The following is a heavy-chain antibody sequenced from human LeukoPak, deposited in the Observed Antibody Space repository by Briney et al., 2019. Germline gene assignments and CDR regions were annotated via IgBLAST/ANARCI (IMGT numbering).Heavy chain of an antibody. J-gene: IGHJ4*02. CDR2: ISTYNGNT. Sequence: ASVKVSCKASGYTFTSYGISWVRQAPGQGLEWMGWISTYNGNTNYAQKFQGRVTMTTDTSTSTAYMELSSLRSDDTAVYYCARVSPGGIVVAGDYWGQGTLVTVSS. V-gene: IGHV1-18*01. D-gene: IGHD6-19*01. CDR1: GYTFTSYG. CDR3: ARVSPGGIVVAGDY.